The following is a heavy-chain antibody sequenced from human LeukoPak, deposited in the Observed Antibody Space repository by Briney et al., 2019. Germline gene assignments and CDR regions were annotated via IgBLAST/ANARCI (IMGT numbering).Heavy chain of an antibody. J-gene: IGHJ4*02. CDR1: GFTVSVYY. CDR2: IKQDGSEK. Sequence: GGSLRLSCAVSGFTVSVYYMSWVRQAPGKGLEWVAKIKQDGSEKDYVDSVKGRFTLSRDNAKNSLYLQMNSLRVEDTAVYYCARGPTRANSSDYWGQGTLVTVSS. V-gene: IGHV3-7*01. D-gene: IGHD2/OR15-2a*01. CDR3: ARGPTRANSSDY.